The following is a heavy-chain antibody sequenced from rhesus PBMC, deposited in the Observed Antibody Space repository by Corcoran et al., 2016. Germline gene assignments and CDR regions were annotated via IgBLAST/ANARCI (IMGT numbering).Heavy chain of an antibody. CDR3: ARGNGGQDY. J-gene: IGHJ4*01. D-gene: IGHD1-32*01. Sequence: QVQLQESGPGLVKPSETLSLTCAVSGGSISGGYDWSWVRQPPGKGLEWIGYIHGSSGSTNYNTPHKNRVTISKDTSKNQVSLKLSSVAAADTAVYYCARGNGGQDYWGQGVLVTVSS. V-gene: IGHV4-76*01. CDR1: GGSISGGYD. CDR2: IHGSSGST.